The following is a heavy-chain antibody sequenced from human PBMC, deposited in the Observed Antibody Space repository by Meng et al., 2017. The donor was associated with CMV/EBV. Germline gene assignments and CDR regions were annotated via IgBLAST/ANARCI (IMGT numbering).Heavy chain of an antibody. CDR2: ISSSSSYI. V-gene: IGHV3-21*01. J-gene: IGHJ3*02. D-gene: IGHD2-21*01. Sequence: GESLKISCAASGFTFSSYSMNWVRQAPGKGLEWVSSISSSSSYIYYADSVKGRFTISRDNAKNSLYLQMNSLRAEDTAVYYCASRAYCGGDCFDAFDIWGQGTMVTVSS. CDR1: GFTFSSYS. CDR3: ASRAYCGGDCFDAFDI.